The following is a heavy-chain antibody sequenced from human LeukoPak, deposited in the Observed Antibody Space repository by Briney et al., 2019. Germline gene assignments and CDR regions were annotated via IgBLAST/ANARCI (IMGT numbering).Heavy chain of an antibody. D-gene: IGHD6-6*01. CDR3: ARVEIAARLGWYFDL. V-gene: IGHV1-69*04. Sequence: SVKVSCKASGGAFSSYAIGWVRQAPGQGLEWMGRIIPIFGIANYAQKFQGRVTITADKSTSTAYMELSSLRSEDTAVYYCARVEIAARLGWYFDLWGRGTLVTVSS. CDR1: GGAFSSYA. J-gene: IGHJ2*01. CDR2: IIPIFGIA.